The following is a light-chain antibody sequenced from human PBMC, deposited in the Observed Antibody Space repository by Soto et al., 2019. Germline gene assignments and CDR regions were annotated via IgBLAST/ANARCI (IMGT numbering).Light chain of an antibody. CDR1: QSVTNW. Sequence: DIQMTQSPSTLSSSVGGRVTITCGASQSVTNWLAWYQQKPGKAPKXXIYDVSSLESGVPSRFSGSGSGTDFTLSINSLQPEDFATYYCQQAYSFPITFGQGTRLEI. V-gene: IGKV1-5*01. CDR2: DVS. CDR3: QQAYSFPIT. J-gene: IGKJ5*01.